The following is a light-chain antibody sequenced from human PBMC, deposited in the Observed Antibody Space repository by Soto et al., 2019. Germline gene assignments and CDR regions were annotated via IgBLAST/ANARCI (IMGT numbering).Light chain of an antibody. J-gene: IGLJ2*01. CDR1: TGVVTSGHY. CDR3: LLTYRGSRV. V-gene: IGLV7-46*01. Sequence: QTVVTQEPSLTVSPGGTVTLTCGSSTGVVTSGHYPYWFQQKPGQGPRTLIYDINRKHSWTPARFSGSLLGGKAALTLSGAQPEDEAEYYCLLTYRGSRVFGGGTKLTVV. CDR2: DIN.